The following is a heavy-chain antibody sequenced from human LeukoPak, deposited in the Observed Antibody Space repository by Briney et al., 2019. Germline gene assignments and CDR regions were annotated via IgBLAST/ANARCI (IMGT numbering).Heavy chain of an antibody. J-gene: IGHJ5*02. CDR2: IKQDGSEQ. CDR1: GFTFSNFW. V-gene: IGHV3-7*01. CDR3: AGEETDP. Sequence: GGSLRLSCAASGFTFSNFWMTWVRQAPGKGLEWVANIKQDGSEQYYVDPVKGRFTISRDNAKNSLYLQMNSLRAEDTAVYYCAGEETDPWGQGTLVTVSS.